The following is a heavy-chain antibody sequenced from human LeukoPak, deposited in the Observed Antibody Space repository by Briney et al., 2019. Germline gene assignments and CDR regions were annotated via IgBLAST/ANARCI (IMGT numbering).Heavy chain of an antibody. J-gene: IGHJ5*02. Sequence: SETLSLTCAVYGGSFSGYYWSWIRQPPGKGLEWIGEINHSGSTNYNPSLKSRVTISVDTSKNQFSLKLSSVTAADTAVYYCARHRRFGELIIWFDPWGRGTLVTVSS. CDR2: INHSGST. CDR3: ARHRRFGELIIWFDP. V-gene: IGHV4-34*01. D-gene: IGHD3-10*01. CDR1: GGSFSGYY.